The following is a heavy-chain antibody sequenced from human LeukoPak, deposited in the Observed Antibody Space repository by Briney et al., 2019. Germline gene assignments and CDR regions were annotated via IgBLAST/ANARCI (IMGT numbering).Heavy chain of an antibody. CDR3: ARRTAMATYYFDY. V-gene: IGHV4-61*01. Sequence: SETLSLTCTVSGGSISSSSYYWSWIRQPPGKGLEWIGYIYYSGSTNYNPSLKSRVSISVDTSKNQFSLKLSSVTAADTAVYYCARRTAMATYYFDYWGQGTLVTVSS. CDR2: IYYSGST. D-gene: IGHD5-18*01. J-gene: IGHJ4*02. CDR1: GGSISSSSYY.